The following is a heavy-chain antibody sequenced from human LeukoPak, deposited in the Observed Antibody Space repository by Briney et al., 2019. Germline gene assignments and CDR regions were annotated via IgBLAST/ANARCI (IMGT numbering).Heavy chain of an antibody. Sequence: PSETLSLTCAVYGGSFSGYYWSWIRQPPGKGLEWIGEINHSGTTNYNPSLKSRVTISVDTSKNQFSLKLSSVTAADTAVYYCASSVAAQKFDYWGQGTLVTVSS. CDR2: INHSGTT. J-gene: IGHJ4*02. D-gene: IGHD6-19*01. CDR1: GGSFSGYY. V-gene: IGHV4-34*01. CDR3: ASSVAAQKFDY.